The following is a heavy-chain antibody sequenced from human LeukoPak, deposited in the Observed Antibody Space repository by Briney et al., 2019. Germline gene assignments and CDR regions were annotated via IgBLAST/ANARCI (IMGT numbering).Heavy chain of an antibody. J-gene: IGHJ6*03. CDR3: ARGGYQPYYYMDV. V-gene: IGHV3-21*01. CDR2: ISSSSGYI. Sequence: GGSLRLSCAASGFTFSSYAMSWVRQAPGNGLEWVSSISSSSGYIFHADSVKGRFTTSRDNSKKTVYLQMDSLRVDDTAVYYCARGGYQPYYYMDVWGTGTTVTVSS. CDR1: GFTFSSYA. D-gene: IGHD2-2*01.